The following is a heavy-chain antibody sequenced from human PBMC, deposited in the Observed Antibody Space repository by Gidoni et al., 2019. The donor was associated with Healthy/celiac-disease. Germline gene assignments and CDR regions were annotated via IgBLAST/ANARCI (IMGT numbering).Heavy chain of an antibody. D-gene: IGHD2-2*01. CDR3: ARDLEYCSSTSCYEPIAVADNYYGMDV. CDR2: TYYRSKWYN. V-gene: IGHV6-1*01. Sequence: QVQLQQSGPGLVKPSQTLSLTCAISGDSVSSNSAAWHWIRQSPSRGLEWLGRTYYRSKWYNDYAVSVKSRITINPDTSKNQFSLQLNSVTPEDTAVYYCARDLEYCSSTSCYEPIAVADNYYGMDVWGQGTTVTVS. CDR1: GDSVSSNSAA. J-gene: IGHJ6*02.